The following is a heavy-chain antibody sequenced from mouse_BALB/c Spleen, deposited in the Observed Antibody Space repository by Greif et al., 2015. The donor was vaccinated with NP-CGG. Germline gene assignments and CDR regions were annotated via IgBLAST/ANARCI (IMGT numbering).Heavy chain of an antibody. CDR3: ARDSRYFDV. J-gene: IGHJ1*01. V-gene: IGHV1-77*01. CDR1: GYTFTDYY. Sequence: QVQLQQSGAELARPGASVKLSCKAPGYTFTDYYINWVKQRTGQGPEWIGEIYPGSGNTYYNEKFKGKATLTADKSSSTAYMQLSSLTSEDSAVYFCARDSRYFDVWGAGTTVTVSS. CDR2: IYPGSGNT.